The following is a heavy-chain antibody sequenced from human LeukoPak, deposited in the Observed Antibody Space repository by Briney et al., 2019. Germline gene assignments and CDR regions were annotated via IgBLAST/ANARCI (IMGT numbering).Heavy chain of an antibody. CDR3: ARDRRGNSYYDFWSGSYYYYYMDV. Sequence: SETLSLTCAVSGDSISSHYWSWVRQSPGKGLEWIGYIYYSGSTNYNPSLKSRVTISVDTSKNQFSLKLSSVTAADTAVYYCARDRRGNSYYDFWSGSYYYYYMDVWGKGTTVTVSS. CDR2: IYYSGST. CDR1: GDSISSHY. D-gene: IGHD3-3*01. V-gene: IGHV4-59*11. J-gene: IGHJ6*03.